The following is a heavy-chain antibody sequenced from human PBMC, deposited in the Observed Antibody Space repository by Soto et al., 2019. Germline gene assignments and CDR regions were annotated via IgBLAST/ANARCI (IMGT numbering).Heavy chain of an antibody. V-gene: IGHV1-69*08. CDR2: IIPILGIA. Sequence: QVQLVQSGAEVKKPGSSVKVSCKASGGTFSSYTISWVRQAPGQGLEWMGRIIPILGIANYAQKFKGRVTITADKSTSTDYMELSILRSEDTAVYYCARDRDYGGNSGAVNWGQGTLVTVSS. J-gene: IGHJ4*02. CDR3: ARDRDYGGNSGAVN. CDR1: GGTFSSYT. D-gene: IGHD4-17*01.